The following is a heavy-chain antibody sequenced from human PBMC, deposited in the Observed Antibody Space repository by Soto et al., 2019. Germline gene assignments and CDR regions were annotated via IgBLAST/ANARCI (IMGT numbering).Heavy chain of an antibody. CDR3: AASCVACGGFNYYGMDV. D-gene: IGHD2-21*01. CDR2: IYYSGTT. CDR1: GGSISSGGYY. Sequence: SETLSLTCTVSGGSISSGGYYWYWIRQHPGKGLEWIGYIYYSGTTYYNPSLKSRVTISVDTSKDQFSLKLSSVTAADTAVYYCAASCVACGGFNYYGMDVWGQGTTVT. J-gene: IGHJ6*02. V-gene: IGHV4-31*03.